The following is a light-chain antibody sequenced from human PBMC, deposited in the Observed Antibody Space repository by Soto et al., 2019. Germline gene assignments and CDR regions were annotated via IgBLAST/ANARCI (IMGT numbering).Light chain of an antibody. CDR1: QSISSN. CDR3: QQYNNWPRAT. V-gene: IGKV3-15*01. J-gene: IGKJ4*01. CDR2: RTS. Sequence: EIVMTQSPATLSVSPGERATLSCRDSQSISSNLAWYQQKPGQAPRLLMFRTSSRATGFPVRFSGSGSGKEFNLTISSLQSEEFGVYYCQQYNNWPRATFGGGTKVEIK.